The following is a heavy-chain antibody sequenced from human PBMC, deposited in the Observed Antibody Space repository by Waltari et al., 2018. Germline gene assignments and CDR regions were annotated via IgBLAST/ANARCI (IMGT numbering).Heavy chain of an antibody. CDR2: INPDGYYP. V-gene: IGHV3-7*01. Sequence: DVQLVESGGGLVQPGGSLRLTSSASGFSFSKFWMSWVRQAPGKGPEWVATINPDGYYPSLGDPVRGRFTISRDNAKNSLDLQMNSLTADDTAVYYCARGGTREVDTPTWGQGTLVTVSS. D-gene: IGHD3-16*01. CDR1: GFSFSKFW. CDR3: ARGGTREVDTPT. J-gene: IGHJ4*02.